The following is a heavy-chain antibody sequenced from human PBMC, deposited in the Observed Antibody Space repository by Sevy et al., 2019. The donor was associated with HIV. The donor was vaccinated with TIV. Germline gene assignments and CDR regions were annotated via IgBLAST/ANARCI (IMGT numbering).Heavy chain of an antibody. V-gene: IGHV3-30*02. CDR1: GFTFSSYG. D-gene: IGHD3-22*01. CDR2: IRSDGSNK. CDR3: AKVGGITMIVVANDAFDI. Sequence: GGSLRLSCAASGFTFSSYGMHWVRQAPGKGLEWVAFIRSDGSNKYYADSVKGRFTISRDNSKNTLYLQMNSLRAEDTAVYDCAKVGGITMIVVANDAFDIWGQGTMVTVSS. J-gene: IGHJ3*02.